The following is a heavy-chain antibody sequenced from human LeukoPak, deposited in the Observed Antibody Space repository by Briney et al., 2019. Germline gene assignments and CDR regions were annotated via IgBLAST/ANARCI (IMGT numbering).Heavy chain of an antibody. V-gene: IGHV4-34*01. Sequence: SETLSLTCAVYGGSFSGYYRSWIRQPPGKGLEWIGEINQSGSTNYNPSLKSRVTISVDTSKNQFSLKLSSVTAADTAVYYCARAWAFDIWGQGTMVTVSS. J-gene: IGHJ3*02. CDR1: GGSFSGYY. CDR3: ARAWAFDI. CDR2: INQSGST.